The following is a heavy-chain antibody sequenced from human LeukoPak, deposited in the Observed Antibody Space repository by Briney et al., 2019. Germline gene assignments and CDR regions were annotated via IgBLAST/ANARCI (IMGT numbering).Heavy chain of an antibody. CDR1: GGSFSGYY. Sequence: SETLSLTCAVYGGSFSGYYWSWIRQPPGKGLEWIGEINHSGSTNYNPSLKSRVTISVDTSKNQFSLKLSSVTAADTAVYYCARGAGLWGSYRYYFDYWGQGTLVTVSS. CDR3: ARGAGLWGSYRYYFDY. V-gene: IGHV4-34*01. J-gene: IGHJ4*02. CDR2: INHSGST. D-gene: IGHD3-16*02.